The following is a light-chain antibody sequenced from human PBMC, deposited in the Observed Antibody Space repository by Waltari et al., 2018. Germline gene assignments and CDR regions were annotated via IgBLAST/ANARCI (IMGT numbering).Light chain of an antibody. CDR2: GAS. CDR3: QQYVGAPRT. V-gene: IGKV3-20*01. CDR1: RSVSSTY. Sequence: IVLTQSPDTLSLSPGESATLSCRASRSVSSTYLAWYQQKPGQAPRLLIYGASRRATGIPDRFSGSGSGTDFTLTISRLEPEDSAVYFCQQYVGAPRTFGQGTKVEIK. J-gene: IGKJ1*01.